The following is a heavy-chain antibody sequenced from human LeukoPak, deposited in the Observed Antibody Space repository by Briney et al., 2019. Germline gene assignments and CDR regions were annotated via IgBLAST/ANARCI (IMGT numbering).Heavy chain of an antibody. CDR2: IGSSNSPI. D-gene: IGHD4-11*01. CDR1: GFTFSAYS. J-gene: IGHJ4*02. CDR3: ARDQAYSFDY. V-gene: IGHV3-48*01. Sequence: AGGSLRLSCAASGFTFSAYSMNWVRQAPEKGLEWASYIGSSNSPIYYADSVKGRFTISRDNAKNSLYLQMDSLRAEDTAVYYCARDQAYSFDYWGQGTLVTVSS.